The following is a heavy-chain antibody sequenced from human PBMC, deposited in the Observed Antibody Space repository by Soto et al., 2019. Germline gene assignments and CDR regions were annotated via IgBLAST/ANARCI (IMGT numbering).Heavy chain of an antibody. J-gene: IGHJ4*02. CDR1: EYTFTSYD. Sequence: ASVKVSCTASEYTFTSYDINWVRQATGQGLEWMGRMNPNSGNTGYAQKFQGRVTMTRNTSISTAYMELSSLRSEDTAVYYCASGMVRGVIPPRSYFDYWGQGTLVTVSS. CDR3: ASGMVRGVIPPRSYFDY. D-gene: IGHD3-10*01. V-gene: IGHV1-8*01. CDR2: MNPNSGNT.